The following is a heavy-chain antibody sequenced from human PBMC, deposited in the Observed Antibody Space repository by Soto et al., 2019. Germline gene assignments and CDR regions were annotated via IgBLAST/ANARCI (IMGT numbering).Heavy chain of an antibody. CDR3: ARDTETLGPRANDALDI. CDR1: GYTFSAYT. Sequence: GASVKVSCKAAGYTFSAYTMTWVRQAPGQGLEWMGWINVGSGNTRYSQNFQGRVSITRDTSASTVYMELTGLKSEDTAMYYCARDTETLGPRANDALDIWGQGTMVTVSS. V-gene: IGHV1-3*01. J-gene: IGHJ3*02. CDR2: INVGSGNT. D-gene: IGHD3-3*02.